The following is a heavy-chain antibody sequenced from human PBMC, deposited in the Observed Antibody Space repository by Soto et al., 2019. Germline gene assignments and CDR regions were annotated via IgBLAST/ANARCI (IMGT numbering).Heavy chain of an antibody. Sequence: QVQLVQSGAEVEKPGASVKVSCRPSGYTFTTFDINWVRQAPGQGLEWMGWMSPNSGNTGYAQKFQGRVVMTRDTAIITAYMELRSLTSEDTAVYYCARGITQGYDYWGQGTLVTVSS. CDR2: MSPNSGNT. CDR3: ARGITQGYDY. D-gene: IGHD3-16*01. CDR1: GYTFTTFD. V-gene: IGHV1-8*01. J-gene: IGHJ4*02.